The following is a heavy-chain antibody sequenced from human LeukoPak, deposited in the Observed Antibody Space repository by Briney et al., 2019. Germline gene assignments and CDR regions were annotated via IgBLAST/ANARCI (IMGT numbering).Heavy chain of an antibody. CDR3: ARGFSSVMDV. CDR2: INHSGST. CDR1: GGSFSGYY. J-gene: IGHJ6*04. V-gene: IGHV4-34*01. D-gene: IGHD2/OR15-2a*01. Sequence: PSETLSLTCAVYGGSFSGYYWSWIRQPPGKGLEWIGEINHSGSTNYNPSLKSRVTISVDTSKNQFSLKLSSVTPEDTAVYYCARGFSSVMDVWGKGATVTVSS.